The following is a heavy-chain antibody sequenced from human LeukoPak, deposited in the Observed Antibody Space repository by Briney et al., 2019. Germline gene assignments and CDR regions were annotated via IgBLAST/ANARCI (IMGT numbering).Heavy chain of an antibody. CDR2: IGVGGTT. Sequence: GGSLRLSCAASGFTFSKYGMNWVRQAPGKGLEWVSGIGVGGTTYYADSVKGRFTISRDTSKNTLYLQVNSLRAEDTAVYYCAKAQGYYDCWGQGTLVTVSS. CDR1: GFTFSKYG. D-gene: IGHD3-22*01. V-gene: IGHV3-23*01. CDR3: AKAQGYYDC. J-gene: IGHJ4*02.